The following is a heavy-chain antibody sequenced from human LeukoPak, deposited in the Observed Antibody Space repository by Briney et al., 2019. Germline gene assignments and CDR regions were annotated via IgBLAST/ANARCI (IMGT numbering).Heavy chain of an antibody. CDR3: ASDLAYFSTNGCTLWY. V-gene: IGHV3-66*01. D-gene: IGHD2-2*01. CDR1: GFTVSTNY. CDR2: IYNGGST. J-gene: IGHJ4*02. Sequence: PGGSLRLSCAASGFTVSTNYMTWVRQAPGKGLEWVSIIYNGGSTYYADSVKGRFTISRDNSKNTLYLQMNSLRAEDTAVYYCASDLAYFSTNGCTLWYWGQGTLVTVSS.